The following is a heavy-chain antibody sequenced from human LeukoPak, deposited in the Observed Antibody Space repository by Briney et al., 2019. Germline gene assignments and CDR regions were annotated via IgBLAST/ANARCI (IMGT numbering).Heavy chain of an antibody. J-gene: IGHJ1*01. CDR1: GFTFSTYA. V-gene: IGHV3-23*01. CDR2: ISGRGDGT. Sequence: GGSLRLSCAASGFTFSTYALSWVRQAPGKGLEWVSLISGRGDGTYYAESVKGRFTISRDNSKNTVYLHMNSLRDDAAAIYYCAKAPKTADPLEEYFQHWGQGTLVTVSS. D-gene: IGHD1-1*01. CDR3: AKAPKTADPLEEYFQH.